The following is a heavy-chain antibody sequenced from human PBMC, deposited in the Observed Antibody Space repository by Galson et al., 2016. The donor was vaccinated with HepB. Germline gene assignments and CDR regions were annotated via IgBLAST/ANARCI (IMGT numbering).Heavy chain of an antibody. CDR1: GGSIGSSSYY. V-gene: IGHV4-31*03. CDR3: ARGDNPDYGDYASAYYYMDV. J-gene: IGHJ6*03. D-gene: IGHD4-17*01. CDR2: IYYTGST. Sequence: TLSLTCTVFGGSIGSSSYYWNWTRQHPGKGLEWVGSIYYTGSTYYNPSLKSRLTISVDTSKSQFSLKLSSVTAADTAVYYCARGDNPDYGDYASAYYYMDVWGKGTTVTVSS.